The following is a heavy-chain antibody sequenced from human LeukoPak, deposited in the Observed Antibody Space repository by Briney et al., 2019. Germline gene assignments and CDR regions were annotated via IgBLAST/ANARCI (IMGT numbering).Heavy chain of an antibody. CDR2: ISGDGITT. Sequence: PGGSLRLSCAASGFTFNRYAMHWVGHAPGKGLEWVGLISGDGITTYYLDSVKGRFTISRDNSKNSLYLNMNSLRSEDTALYYCAKDHVYGGADDWGQGTLVTVSS. CDR3: AKDHVYGGADD. V-gene: IGHV3-43*02. CDR1: GFTFNRYA. D-gene: IGHD4-23*01. J-gene: IGHJ4*02.